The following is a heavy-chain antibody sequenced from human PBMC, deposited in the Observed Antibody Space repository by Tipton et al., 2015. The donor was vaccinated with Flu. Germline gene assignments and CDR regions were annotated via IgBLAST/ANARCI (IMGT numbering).Heavy chain of an antibody. CDR2: IYYSGST. Sequence: TLSLTCTVSGGSISSYYWCWIRQPPGKGLEWIGYIYYSGSTNYNPSLKSRVTISVDTSKNQFSLKLSSVTAADTAVYYCAREGSGWYRNWFDPWGQGTLVTVSS. CDR1: GGSISSYY. J-gene: IGHJ5*02. CDR3: AREGSGWYRNWFDP. V-gene: IGHV4-59*01. D-gene: IGHD6-19*01.